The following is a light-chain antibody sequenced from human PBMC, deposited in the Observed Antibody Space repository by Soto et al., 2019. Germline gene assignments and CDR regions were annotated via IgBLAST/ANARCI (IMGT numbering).Light chain of an antibody. CDR3: TSFSSTSTPGV. Sequence: QSALTQPASVSGSPGQSITISCAGTRSDIGTYNFVSWYQQHPGKAPKLIIYDVSDRPSGISNRFSASKSGNTASLTTSGLQDDDEADYYCTSFSSTSTPGVFGGGTKLTVL. V-gene: IGLV2-14*03. J-gene: IGLJ3*02. CDR1: RSDIGTYNF. CDR2: DVS.